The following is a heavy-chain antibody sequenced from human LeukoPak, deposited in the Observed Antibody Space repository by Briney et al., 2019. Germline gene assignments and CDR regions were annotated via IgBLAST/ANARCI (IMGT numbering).Heavy chain of an antibody. CDR2: INPSGGST. D-gene: IGHD4-23*01. CDR3: ARVGTRDYGGNPDY. CDR1: GYTFTNYY. V-gene: IGHV1-46*01. J-gene: IGHJ4*02. Sequence: ASVKVSCKASGYTFTNYYIHWVRQAPGQGLEWMGIINPSGGSTNYAQKFQGRVTITADKSTSTAYMELSSLRSEDTAVYYCARVGTRDYGGNPDYWGQGTLVTVSS.